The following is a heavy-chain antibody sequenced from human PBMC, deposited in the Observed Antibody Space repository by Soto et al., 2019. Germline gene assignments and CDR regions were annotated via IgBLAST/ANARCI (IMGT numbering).Heavy chain of an antibody. J-gene: IGHJ6*02. V-gene: IGHV3-21*01. CDR1: EFSFSTYN. CDR3: ARDPAADGYYGMDG. D-gene: IGHD6-13*01. CDR2: ISSTSSHI. Sequence: GGSLRLSCVASEFSFSTYNMNWVRQAPGKGLEWVSFISSTSSHIHYADSVKGRFTISRDNAKNSLYLQMNSLRAEDTAVYYCARDPAADGYYGMDGCGQGTTVTVSS.